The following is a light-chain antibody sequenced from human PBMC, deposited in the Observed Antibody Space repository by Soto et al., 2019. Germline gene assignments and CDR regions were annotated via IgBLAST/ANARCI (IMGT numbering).Light chain of an antibody. Sequence: DIQLTQSPSFLSASVGDRVTITCRASQGIISYLAWYQQKPGKAPNLLIYSASTLQSGVPSRFSGSGSGTGFTLTISRLQPEDFATYYCQQLNTFPVTFGQGTRLEIQ. CDR1: QGIISY. CDR3: QQLNTFPVT. V-gene: IGKV1-9*01. J-gene: IGKJ5*01. CDR2: SAS.